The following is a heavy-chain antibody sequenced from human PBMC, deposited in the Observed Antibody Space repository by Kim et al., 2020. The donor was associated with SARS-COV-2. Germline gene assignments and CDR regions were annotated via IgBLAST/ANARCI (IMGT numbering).Heavy chain of an antibody. CDR3: TRPYFELIAAGGGGY. V-gene: IGHV3-7*03. J-gene: IGHJ4*02. Sequence: GGSLRLSCAASGFTFRSYWMSWVRQAPGKGLEWVANIKQDGSEKYYVDSVKGRFTISRDNAKNSLYLQMNSLRVEDTAVYYCTRPYFELIAAGGGGYWCQGTLVTVSS. CDR2: IKQDGSEK. CDR1: GFTFRSYW. D-gene: IGHD6-13*01.